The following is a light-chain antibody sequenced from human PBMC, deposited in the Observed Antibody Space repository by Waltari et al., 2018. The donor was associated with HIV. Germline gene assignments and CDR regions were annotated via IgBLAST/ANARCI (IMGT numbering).Light chain of an antibody. CDR2: AYN. J-gene: IGLJ2*01. V-gene: IGLV1-40*01. CDR3: QSYDSSLLVV. Sequence: QSVLTQPPSVSGTPGQRITISCTGTSSNIGAGYDVHWYQHLPGTAPKLVISAYNKRPSGVPDRFSGSKFGTSASLAIAGLQAGDEGDYYCQSYDSSLLVVFGGGTRLTVL. CDR1: SSNIGAGYD.